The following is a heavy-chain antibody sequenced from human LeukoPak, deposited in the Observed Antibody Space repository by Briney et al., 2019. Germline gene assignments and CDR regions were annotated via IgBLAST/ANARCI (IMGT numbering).Heavy chain of an antibody. V-gene: IGHV3-66*01. CDR1: GFTVSGNY. D-gene: IGHD5-12*01. J-gene: IGHJ4*02. Sequence: PGGSLRLSCAVSGFTVSGNYMRWVRQAPGTGLEWVSVLYSGGTAYSADSVEGRFTISRDNSKNTLYLQMNSLRAEDTAVYYCARGYSGYDPFDYWGQGTLVTVSS. CDR2: LYSGGTA. CDR3: ARGYSGYDPFDY.